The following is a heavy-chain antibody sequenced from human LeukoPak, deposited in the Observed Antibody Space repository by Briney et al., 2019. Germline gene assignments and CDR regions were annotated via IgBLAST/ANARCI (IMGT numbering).Heavy chain of an antibody. CDR1: GFTFRSYW. Sequence: PGGSLRLSCAASGFTFRSYWMHWVRLPPGKGLEWVSYISSSGSTIYYADSVKGRFTISRDNAKNSLYLQMNSLRAEDTAVYYCAELGITMIGGVWGKGTTVTISS. D-gene: IGHD3-10*02. CDR2: ISSSGSTI. V-gene: IGHV3-48*04. CDR3: AELGITMIGGV. J-gene: IGHJ6*04.